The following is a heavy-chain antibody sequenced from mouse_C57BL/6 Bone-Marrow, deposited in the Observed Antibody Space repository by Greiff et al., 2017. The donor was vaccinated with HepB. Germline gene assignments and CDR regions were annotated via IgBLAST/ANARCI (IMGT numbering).Heavy chain of an antibody. Sequence: QVQLQQPGAELVKPGASVKLSCKASGYTFTSYWMQWVKQRPGQGLEWIGEIDPSDSYTNYNQKFKGKATLTVDTSSSTAYMQLSSLTSEDSAVYYCAREGLLRWYFDVWGTGTTVTVSS. V-gene: IGHV1-50*01. CDR1: GYTFTSYW. CDR3: AREGLLRWYFDV. J-gene: IGHJ1*03. CDR2: IDPSDSYT. D-gene: IGHD1-1*01.